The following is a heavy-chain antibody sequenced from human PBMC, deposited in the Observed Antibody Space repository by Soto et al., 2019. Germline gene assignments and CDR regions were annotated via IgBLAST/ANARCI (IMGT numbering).Heavy chain of an antibody. D-gene: IGHD2-2*01. V-gene: IGHV1-69*13. J-gene: IGHJ6*02. CDR2: IIPIFGTA. CDR3: ARRGSTGVVPAEPLEV. CDR1: GGTFSSYA. Sequence: SVKVSCKASGGTFSSYAISWVRQAPGQGLEWMGGIIPIFGTANYAQKFQGRVTITADESTSTAYMELSSLRSEDTAVYYCARRGSTGVVPAEPLEVWGQGTTVTVSS.